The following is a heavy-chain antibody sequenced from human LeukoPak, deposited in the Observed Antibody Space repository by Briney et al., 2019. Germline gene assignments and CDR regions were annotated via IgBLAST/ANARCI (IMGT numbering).Heavy chain of an antibody. CDR3: ARVGGGNSPRDSDL. CDR1: GGTFSSYA. Sequence: SVKVSCKASGGTFSSYAISWVRQAPGQGLEWMGRIIPIFGIANYAQKFQGRVTITADKSTSTAYMELSSLRSEDTAVYYCARVGGGNSPRDSDLSGRGPLATVPS. V-gene: IGHV1-69*04. D-gene: IGHD4-23*01. J-gene: IGHJ2*01. CDR2: IIPIFGIA.